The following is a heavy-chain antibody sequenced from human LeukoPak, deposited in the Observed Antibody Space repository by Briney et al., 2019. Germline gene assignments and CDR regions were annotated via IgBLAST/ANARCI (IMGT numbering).Heavy chain of an antibody. D-gene: IGHD3/OR15-3a*01. CDR3: ARLTFGGFDP. J-gene: IGHJ5*02. CDR2: IYYGGST. CDR1: GGSINSSSYY. Sequence: SATLSLTCTVSGGSINSSSYYWGWLRQPPGTGLEWIGTIYYGGSTHYNPSLKSRITISAETSKNQFSLKLSSVTAADTAVYYCARLTFGGFDPWGQGTLVTVSS. V-gene: IGHV4-39*01.